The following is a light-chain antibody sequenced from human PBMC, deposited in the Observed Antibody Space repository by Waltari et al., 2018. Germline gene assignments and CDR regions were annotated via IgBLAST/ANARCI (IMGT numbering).Light chain of an antibody. CDR3: QHYVRLPVS. J-gene: IGKJ1*01. Sequence: DIVLTPSSGTLSLSPGVRAPLSCRASQSVSRALAWYQQKPGQAPRLLIYDASSRATGVPGRFSGSGSGTDFSLTISRLEPEDFAVYFCQHYVRLPVSFGQGTKVEIK. CDR1: QSVSRA. V-gene: IGKV3-20*01. CDR2: DAS.